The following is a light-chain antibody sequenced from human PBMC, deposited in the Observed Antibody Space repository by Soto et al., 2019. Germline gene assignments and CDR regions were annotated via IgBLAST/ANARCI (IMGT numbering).Light chain of an antibody. Sequence: EIVLTQSPGTLSLSPGERATLSCRASQSVSSSYLAWYQQKPGQAPRLLIYDTSSRATGIPDRFSGSGPGTDFALTISRLEPEDFAVYYCQQYGSSFPPWTFGQGTKVDIK. CDR3: QQYGSSFPPWT. CDR2: DTS. CDR1: QSVSSSY. V-gene: IGKV3-20*01. J-gene: IGKJ1*01.